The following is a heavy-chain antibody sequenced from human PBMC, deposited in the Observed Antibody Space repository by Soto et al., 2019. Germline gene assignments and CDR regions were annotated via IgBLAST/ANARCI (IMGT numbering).Heavy chain of an antibody. V-gene: IGHV3-30*18. CDR3: AKEVHCGGGSCSWSEGFDY. D-gene: IGHD2-15*01. J-gene: IGHJ4*02. CDR2: ISYEGSHT. CDR1: GFIGSSYG. Sequence: QVQLVESGGGVVQPGRSLRLSCAASGFIGSSYGMHWVRQAPGKGLEWVAVISYEGSHTYYADSVKGRFTITRDNSKNTLYLQMNSLRPEDTAVYYCAKEVHCGGGSCSWSEGFDYWGQGTLLTVSS.